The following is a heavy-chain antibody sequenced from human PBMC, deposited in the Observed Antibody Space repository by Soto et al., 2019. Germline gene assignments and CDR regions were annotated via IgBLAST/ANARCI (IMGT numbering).Heavy chain of an antibody. CDR3: ARDRRSGYYDILTGYHRPATMDV. V-gene: IGHV1-69*01. J-gene: IGHJ6*02. CDR1: GGTFSSYA. Sequence: QVQLVQSGAEVKKPGSSVKVSCKASGGTFSSYAISWVRQAPGQGLEWMGGIIPIFGTANYAQKFQGRVTITADESTSTAYMELSSLRSEDTAVYYCARDRRSGYYDILTGYHRPATMDVWGQGTTVTVSS. CDR2: IIPIFGTA. D-gene: IGHD3-9*01.